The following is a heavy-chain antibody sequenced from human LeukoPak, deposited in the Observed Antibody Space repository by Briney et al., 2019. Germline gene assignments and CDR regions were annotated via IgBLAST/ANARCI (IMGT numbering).Heavy chain of an antibody. V-gene: IGHV4-39*01. CDR3: AILLYDSSGFEYFQH. CDR2: IYYSGST. J-gene: IGHJ1*01. D-gene: IGHD3-22*01. Sequence: SETLSVTCTVSGGSISSSSYYWGWIRQPPGKGLGWIGSIYYSGSTYYNPSLKSRVTISVDTSKNQFSLKLSSVTAADTAVYYCAILLYDSSGFEYFQHWGQGTLVTVSS. CDR1: GGSISSSSYY.